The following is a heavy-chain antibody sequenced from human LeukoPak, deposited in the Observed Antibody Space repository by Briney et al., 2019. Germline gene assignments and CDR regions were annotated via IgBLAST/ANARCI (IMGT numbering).Heavy chain of an antibody. CDR2: ISLSGSST. Sequence: GGSLRLSCAASGFTFSSYAMSWVRQAPGKGLEWVSAISLSGSSTYYADSVKGRFTMSRDNSRNTLNLQMNSLRAEDAAIYYCVKEGRPNSGSGFFDYWGQGTRVTVSS. J-gene: IGHJ4*02. V-gene: IGHV3-23*01. CDR1: GFTFSSYA. D-gene: IGHD3-10*01. CDR3: VKEGRPNSGSGFFDY.